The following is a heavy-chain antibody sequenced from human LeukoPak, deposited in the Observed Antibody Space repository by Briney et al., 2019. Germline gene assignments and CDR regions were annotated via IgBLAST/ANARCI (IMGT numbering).Heavy chain of an antibody. J-gene: IGHJ6*02. CDR3: ARAQRERDGYTTYGMDV. D-gene: IGHD5-24*01. CDR2: INTYNGNT. Sequence: ASVKVSCKASGYTFTSYGISWVREAPGQGLEWMGWINTYNGNTNYAQKLQGRVTMTTDTTTSTAYMELRSLSSDDTAVYYCARAQRERDGYTTYGMDVWGQGTTVTVSS. V-gene: IGHV1-18*01. CDR1: GYTFTSYG.